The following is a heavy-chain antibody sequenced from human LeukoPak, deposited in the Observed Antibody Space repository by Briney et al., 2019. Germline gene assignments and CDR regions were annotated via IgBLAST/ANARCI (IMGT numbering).Heavy chain of an antibody. J-gene: IGHJ4*02. Sequence: SGTLSLTCAVSGGSISSSNWWSWVRPPPGKGLEWIGEIYHSGSTNYNPSLKSRVTMSVDTSKNQFSLKLSSVTAADTAVYYCARDSAAGTFLVYWGQGTLVTVSS. CDR2: IYHSGST. D-gene: IGHD6-13*01. CDR3: ARDSAAGTFLVY. CDR1: GGSISSSNW. V-gene: IGHV4-4*02.